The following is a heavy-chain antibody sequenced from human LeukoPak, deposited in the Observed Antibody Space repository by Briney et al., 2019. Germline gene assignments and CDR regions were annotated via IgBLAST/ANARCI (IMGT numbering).Heavy chain of an antibody. V-gene: IGHV4-39*01. CDR1: GGSISSSSYY. Sequence: SETLSLTCTVSGGSISSSSYYWGWIRQPPGKGLEWIGSIYYSGSTYYNPPLKSRVTISVDTSKNQFSLKLSSVTAADTAVYYCARHSSRVRFLEWFGAFDIWGQGTMVTVSS. D-gene: IGHD3-3*01. CDR3: ARHSSRVRFLEWFGAFDI. J-gene: IGHJ3*02. CDR2: IYYSGST.